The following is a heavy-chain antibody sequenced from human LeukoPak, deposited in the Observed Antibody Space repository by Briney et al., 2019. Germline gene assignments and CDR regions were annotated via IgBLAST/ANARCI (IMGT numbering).Heavy chain of an antibody. D-gene: IGHD3-22*01. Sequence: PGGSLRLSCAASGFTLSSYAMHWVRQAPGKGLEWVALVSYDGNKKYYAASVNGRFTISRNNSKNTLYLEMSSLRAEDTAVYYCARAIVLITHFDYWGQGTLVTVSS. CDR3: ARAIVLITHFDY. J-gene: IGHJ4*02. V-gene: IGHV3-30-3*01. CDR1: GFTLSSYA. CDR2: VSYDGNKK.